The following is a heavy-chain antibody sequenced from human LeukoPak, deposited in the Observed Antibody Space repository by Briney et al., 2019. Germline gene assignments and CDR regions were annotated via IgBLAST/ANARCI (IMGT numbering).Heavy chain of an antibody. D-gene: IGHD6-6*01. Sequence: PSETLSLTCTVSGVSVSNYYWHWIRQSPGKGLEWVGLVYTSGITNYNPSLKSRLTISLDTSKNHFSLKLTSVTAADSAVYYCARHAQQLVRNYYFYSMDVWGTGTTVTVSS. J-gene: IGHJ6*03. CDR1: GVSVSNYY. CDR3: ARHAQQLVRNYYFYSMDV. CDR2: VYTSGIT. V-gene: IGHV4-4*08.